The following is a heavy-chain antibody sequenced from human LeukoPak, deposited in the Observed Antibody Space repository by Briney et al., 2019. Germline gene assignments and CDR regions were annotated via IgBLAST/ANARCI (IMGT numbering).Heavy chain of an antibody. CDR2: ISVYNGHT. Sequence: ASVKVSCKASGYTFASYDISWVRQAPGQGLEWMGWISVYNGHTNYAQKLQGRVTMTTDTSTSTAYMELRSLRSDDTAVYYCARDNDSRDPPHFDYWGQGTLVTVSS. D-gene: IGHD3-16*01. CDR1: GYTFASYD. CDR3: ARDNDSRDPPHFDY. J-gene: IGHJ4*02. V-gene: IGHV1-18*01.